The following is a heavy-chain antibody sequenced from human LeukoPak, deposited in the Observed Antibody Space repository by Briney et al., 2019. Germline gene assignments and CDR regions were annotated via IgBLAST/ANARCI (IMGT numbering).Heavy chain of an antibody. CDR1: GFTFSSYG. CDR3: AKGDGSALDY. CDR2: IRYDGSNK. V-gene: IGHV3-30*02. J-gene: IGHJ4*02. Sequence: GGSLRLSCAASGFTFSSYGMHWVRQAPGKGLEGVAFIRYDGSNKYYADSVKGRFTISRDNSKNTLYLQMNSLRAEDTAVYYCAKGDGSALDYWGQGTLVTVSS. D-gene: IGHD2-15*01.